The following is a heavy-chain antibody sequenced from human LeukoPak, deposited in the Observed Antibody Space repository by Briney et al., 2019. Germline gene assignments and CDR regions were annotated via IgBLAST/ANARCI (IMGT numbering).Heavy chain of an antibody. D-gene: IGHD5-12*01. CDR3: ERGPRRGYSGFDL. CDR1: GGSFSGYY. V-gene: IGHV4-34*01. J-gene: IGHJ2*01. CDR2: INHSGST. Sequence: SETLSLTYAVYGGSFSGYYWSWIRQPPGKGLEWIGEINHSGSTNYNPSLKNRVTISVDTSKNQFSLKLSSVTAADTAVYYCERGPRRGYSGFDLWGRGTLVTVSS.